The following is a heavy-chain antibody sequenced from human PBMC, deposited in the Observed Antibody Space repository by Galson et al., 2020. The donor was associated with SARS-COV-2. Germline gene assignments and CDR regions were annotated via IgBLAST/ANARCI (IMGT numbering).Heavy chain of an antibody. J-gene: IGHJ6*02. CDR2: ISWNSGSI. Sequence: GGSLRLSCAASGFTFDDYAMHWVRQAPGKGLEWVSGISWNSGSIGYADSVKGRFTISRDNAKNSLYLQMNSLRAEDTALYYCARERALPYYYDSSGNYYGMDVWGQGTTVTVSS. D-gene: IGHD3-22*01. CDR1: GFTFDDYA. V-gene: IGHV3-9*01. CDR3: ARERALPYYYDSSGNYYGMDV.